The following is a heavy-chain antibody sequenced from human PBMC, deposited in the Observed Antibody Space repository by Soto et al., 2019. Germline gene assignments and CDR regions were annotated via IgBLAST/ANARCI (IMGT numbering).Heavy chain of an antibody. Sequence: QLTLKESGPSLVKHTQTLTLTCTFYGFSLTTTEVGVVWLHQPPGKALEWLALNYWDDDKHYSPSLRSRHTVTNDTTKYQVVLTLTYVYPADTGVYYYAHFGGLEQWLYRLDLWGEGTLVTVSS. D-gene: IGHD3-16*01. V-gene: IGHV2-5*02. J-gene: IGHJ4*02. CDR2: NYWDDDK. CDR3: AHFGGLEQWLYRLDL. CDR1: GFSLTTTEVG.